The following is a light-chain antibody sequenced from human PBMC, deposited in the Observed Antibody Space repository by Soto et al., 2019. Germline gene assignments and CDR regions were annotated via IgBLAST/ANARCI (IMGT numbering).Light chain of an antibody. CDR1: RSDVGSYNL. CDR2: EGS. V-gene: IGLV2-23*01. Sequence: QSVLTQPASVSGSPGQSITISCTGTRSDVGSYNLVSWYQQHPGKAPKLMIYEGSKRPSGVSNRFSGSKSGNTASLTISGLQAEDEADYYCCSYAGGSTVVFGGGTKLTVL. J-gene: IGLJ2*01. CDR3: CSYAGGSTVV.